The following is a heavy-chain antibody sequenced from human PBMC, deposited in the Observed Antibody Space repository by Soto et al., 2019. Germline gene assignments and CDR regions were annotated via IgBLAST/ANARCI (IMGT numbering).Heavy chain of an antibody. Sequence: GGSLRLSCAASGFTFSSYAMHWVRQAPGKGLEWVAVISYDGSNKYYADSVKGRFTISRDNSKNTLYLQMNSLRAEDTAVYYCARDSYNGFDYWGQGTLVTVSS. CDR2: ISYDGSNK. V-gene: IGHV3-30-3*01. D-gene: IGHD1-1*01. J-gene: IGHJ4*02. CDR3: ARDSYNGFDY. CDR1: GFTFSSYA.